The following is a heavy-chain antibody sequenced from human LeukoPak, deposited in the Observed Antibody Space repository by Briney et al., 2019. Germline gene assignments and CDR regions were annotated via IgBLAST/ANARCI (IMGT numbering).Heavy chain of an antibody. CDR3: ARGGGYASPIGY. CDR1: GGSFSGYY. D-gene: IGHD5-12*01. V-gene: IGHV4-34*01. Sequence: MPSETLSLTCAVYGGSFSGYYWSWIRQPPGKGLEWIGYIYHSGSTNYNPSLKSRVTISVDTSKNQFSLKLSSVTAADTAVYYCARGGGYASPIGYWGQGALVTVSS. CDR2: IYHSGST. J-gene: IGHJ4*02.